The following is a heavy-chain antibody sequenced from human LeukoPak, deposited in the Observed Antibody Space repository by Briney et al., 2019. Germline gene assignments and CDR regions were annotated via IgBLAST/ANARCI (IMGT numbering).Heavy chain of an antibody. Sequence: ASVKVSCKASGYTFTSYDINWVRQATGQGLEWLGWMNPNSGNTGYAQKFQGRVTMTRDTSISTAYMELSSLRSEDTAVYYCATMETTRYFDYWGQGTLVTVCS. CDR2: MNPNSGNT. D-gene: IGHD4-11*01. V-gene: IGHV1-8*01. CDR1: GYTFTSYD. J-gene: IGHJ4*02. CDR3: ATMETTRYFDY.